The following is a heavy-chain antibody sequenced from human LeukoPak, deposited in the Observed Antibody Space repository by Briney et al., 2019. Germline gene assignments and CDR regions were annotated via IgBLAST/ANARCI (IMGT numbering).Heavy chain of an antibody. V-gene: IGHV4-39*01. J-gene: IGHJ4*02. CDR1: GGSISSSSDY. D-gene: IGHD2-15*01. Sequence: SETLSLTCTVSGGSISSSSDYWAWIRQPPGKGREWIGNIYYSGSTYYNPSLKSRVTISVNTSKNQFSLKLSSVIAADTAVYYCARNFCSSAGCYSLHYWGQGTLVTVS. CDR3: ARNFCSSAGCYSLHY. CDR2: IYYSGST.